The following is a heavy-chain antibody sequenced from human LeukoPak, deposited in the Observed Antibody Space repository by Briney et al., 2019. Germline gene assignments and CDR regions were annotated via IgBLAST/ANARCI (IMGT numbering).Heavy chain of an antibody. CDR1: VGTLSSYA. Sequence: AVNVSCKASVGTLSSYAISWVRQAPGQGLEWMGRIIPIFGIANYAQKFQGRVTITADKSTSTAYMELSSLRSEDTAVYYCARDPDEDYYDSSGYYYWGQGTLVTVSS. CDR2: IIPIFGIA. D-gene: IGHD3-22*01. J-gene: IGHJ4*02. CDR3: ARDPDEDYYDSSGYYY. V-gene: IGHV1-69*04.